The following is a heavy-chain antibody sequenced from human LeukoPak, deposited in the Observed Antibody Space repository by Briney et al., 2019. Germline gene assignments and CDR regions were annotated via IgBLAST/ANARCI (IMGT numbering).Heavy chain of an antibody. CDR2: ISPNGGTT. V-gene: IGHV3-64D*06. Sequence: GGSLRLSCSASGFIFSSYAMHWVRQAPGKGLEYVSAISPNGGTTYYADSVKGRFSISRDNSKNVLYLQMSSLRPEDTAVYYCVPKGNEGYWGQGTLVTVSS. CDR1: GFIFSSYA. CDR3: VPKGNEGY. D-gene: IGHD1-1*01. J-gene: IGHJ4*02.